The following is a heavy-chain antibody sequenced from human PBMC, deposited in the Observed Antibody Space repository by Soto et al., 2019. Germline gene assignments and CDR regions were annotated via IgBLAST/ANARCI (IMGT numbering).Heavy chain of an antibody. CDR2: INHSGST. CDR3: ARGLGINMIVVSKSFDY. CDR1: GGSFSGYY. D-gene: IGHD3-22*01. J-gene: IGHJ4*02. V-gene: IGHV4-34*01. Sequence: PSETLSLTCAVYGGSFSGYYWSWIRQPPGKGLEWIGEINHSGSTNYNPSLKSRVTISVDTSKNQFSLKLSSVTAADTAVYYCARGLGINMIVVSKSFDYWGQGTLVTVSS.